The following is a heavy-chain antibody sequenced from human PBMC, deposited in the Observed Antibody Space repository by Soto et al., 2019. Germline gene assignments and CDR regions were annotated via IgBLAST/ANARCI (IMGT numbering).Heavy chain of an antibody. J-gene: IGHJ4*02. CDR2: ITSNGDST. V-gene: IGHV3-23*01. Sequence: GGSLRLSCAAFGFDFNKYAMTWVRQAPGKGLQWVSSITSNGDSTYYADSVKGRSTTSRDNSKNTLYLQMNSLRADDTAVFYCAKDSPPYTTSPFCFDSWGQGTLVTVSS. CDR3: AKDSPPYTTSPFCFDS. D-gene: IGHD2-2*02. CDR1: GFDFNKYA.